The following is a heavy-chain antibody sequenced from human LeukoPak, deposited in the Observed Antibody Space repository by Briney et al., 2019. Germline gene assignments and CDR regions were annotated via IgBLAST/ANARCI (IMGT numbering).Heavy chain of an antibody. CDR3: ARGGLTPIAAAATLTHFDS. CDR2: IYYSGST. Sequence: SETLSLTCTVSGGSISSYYWSWIRQPPGKGLEWIGYIYYSGSTNYNPSLKSRVTISVDTSKNQFSLKLSSVTAADTAVYYCARGGLTPIAAAATLTHFDSWGQGTLVTVSS. CDR1: GGSISSYY. V-gene: IGHV4-59*12. D-gene: IGHD6-13*01. J-gene: IGHJ4*02.